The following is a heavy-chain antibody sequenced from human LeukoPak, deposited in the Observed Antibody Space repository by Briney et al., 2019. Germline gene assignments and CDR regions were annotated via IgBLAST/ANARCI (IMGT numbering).Heavy chain of an antibody. CDR3: AREDSSGKTLDY. CDR2: ISSSGSTI. J-gene: IGHJ4*02. Sequence: GGSLRLSCAASGFTFSSYETNWVRQAPGKGLEWVSYISSSGSTIYYADSVKGRFTISRDNAKNSLDLQMNSLRAEDTAVYYCAREDSSGKTLDYWGQGTLVTVSS. CDR1: GFTFSSYE. V-gene: IGHV3-48*03. D-gene: IGHD6-19*01.